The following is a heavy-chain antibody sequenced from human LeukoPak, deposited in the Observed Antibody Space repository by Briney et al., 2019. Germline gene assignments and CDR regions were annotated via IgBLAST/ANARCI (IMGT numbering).Heavy chain of an antibody. CDR1: GFTFSSYG. V-gene: IGHV3-33*01. CDR2: IWYDGSNK. J-gene: IGHJ4*02. D-gene: IGHD6-13*01. CDR3: ARGGSYSRTWYGNFDY. Sequence: NPGRSLRLSCAASGFTFSSYGIHWVRQAPGKGLEWVALIWYDGSNKYYADSVKGRFTISRDNSMNTMYLQMNSLRAEDTAVYYCARGGSYSRTWYGNFDYWGQGTLVTVSS.